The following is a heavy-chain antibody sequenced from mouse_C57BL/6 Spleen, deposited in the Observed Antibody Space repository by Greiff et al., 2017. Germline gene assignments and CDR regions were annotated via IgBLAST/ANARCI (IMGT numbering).Heavy chain of an antibody. CDR2: ISNGGGST. Sequence: EVQRVESGGGLVQPGGSLKLSCAASGFTFSDYYMYWVRQTPEKRLEWVAYISNGGGSTYYPDTVKGRFTISRDNAKNTLYLQRSRLKSEDTAMYYCARQEDSSGYGAMDYWGQGTSVTVSS. CDR1: GFTFSDYY. J-gene: IGHJ4*01. CDR3: ARQEDSSGYGAMDY. V-gene: IGHV5-12*01. D-gene: IGHD3-2*02.